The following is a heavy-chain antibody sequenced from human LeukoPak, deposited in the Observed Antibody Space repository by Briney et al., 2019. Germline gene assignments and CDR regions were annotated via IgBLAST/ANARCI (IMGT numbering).Heavy chain of an antibody. J-gene: IGHJ5*02. CDR3: ATTALGYSSGGSCYGFDP. CDR2: FDPEDGET. Sequence: ASVKVSCKVSGYTLTELSMHWVRQAPGKGLEWMGGFDPEDGETIYAQKFQGRVTMTEDTSTDTAYMELSSLRSEDTAVYYCATTALGYSSGGSCYGFDPWGQGTLVTVSS. CDR1: GYTLTELS. V-gene: IGHV1-24*01. D-gene: IGHD2-15*01.